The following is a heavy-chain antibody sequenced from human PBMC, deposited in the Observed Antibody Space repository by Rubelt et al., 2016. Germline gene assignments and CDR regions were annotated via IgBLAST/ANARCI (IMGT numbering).Heavy chain of an antibody. V-gene: IGHV3-33*01. Sequence: VQLVESGGGVVQPGRSLRLSCAASGFTFSSYGMHWVRQAPGTGLEWVAVISSDGSNKYYADSVKGRFTISRDNSKNTLHLQVDSLRAEDTAVYYCARKGSSGWFGDYWGQGTLVTVSS. CDR2: ISSDGSNK. CDR1: GFTFSSYG. CDR3: ARKGSSGWFGDY. J-gene: IGHJ4*02. D-gene: IGHD6-19*01.